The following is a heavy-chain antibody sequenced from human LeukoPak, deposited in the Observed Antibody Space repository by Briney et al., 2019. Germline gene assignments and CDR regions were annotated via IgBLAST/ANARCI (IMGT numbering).Heavy chain of an antibody. CDR1: GGSISGFY. Sequence: PSETLSLTCTVSGGSISGFYWSWIRQPPGKGLEWIGYIYSSGTTSYNPSLKSRVTISVDTSQKQFSLNLTSVTAADTAVYYCARSHYDYGDYFDYWGQGTLVTVSS. D-gene: IGHD4-17*01. V-gene: IGHV4-59*12. J-gene: IGHJ4*02. CDR3: ARSHYDYGDYFDY. CDR2: IYSSGTT.